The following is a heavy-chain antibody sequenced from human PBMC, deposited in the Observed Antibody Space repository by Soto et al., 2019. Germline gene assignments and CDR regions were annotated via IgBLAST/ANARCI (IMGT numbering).Heavy chain of an antibody. V-gene: IGHV4-59*08. D-gene: IGHD2-15*01. CDR1: GGSISNYY. Sequence: QVQLQESGPGLVKPSETLSLTCTVSGGSISNYYWSWIRQPPGKGLESIGYIYYSGSTNYNPSLQSRVTISVDTSKNQFSLKLSSVTAADTAVYCCARHSGGYYYYGMDVWGQGTTVIVSS. J-gene: IGHJ6*02. CDR2: IYYSGST. CDR3: ARHSGGYYYYGMDV.